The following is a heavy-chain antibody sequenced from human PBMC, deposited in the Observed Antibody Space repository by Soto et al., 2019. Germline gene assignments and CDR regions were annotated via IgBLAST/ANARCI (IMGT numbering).Heavy chain of an antibody. CDR1: GFTFSSYA. Sequence: DVQLLESGGDLVQPGESLRLSCVASGFTFSSYAMNWVRQAPGMGLEWVSTISGSGGSISYAVSVKRRFASSRDNSKDTLFLQMSSLSVEGAAIYYCVKGISYGYDFLGYWGQGTLVTVSS. J-gene: IGHJ4*02. D-gene: IGHD5-18*01. CDR3: VKGISYGYDFLGY. V-gene: IGHV3-23*01. CDR2: ISGSGGSI.